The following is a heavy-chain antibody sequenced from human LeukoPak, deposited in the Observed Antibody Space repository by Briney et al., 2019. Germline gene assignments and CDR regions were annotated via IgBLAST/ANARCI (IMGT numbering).Heavy chain of an antibody. J-gene: IGHJ4*02. CDR1: GTNLVAYG. CDR3: VRDVDQRLDY. CDR2: IDTNNGET. Sequence: ASVKVSCKASGTNLVAYGLSWVRQAPGQGLEWMGWIDTNNGETNYTQRFLGRVTMTTDTSTNTAYMELRSLRSDDTAVFYCVRDVDQRLDYWGQGTLVTVSS. V-gene: IGHV1-18*01.